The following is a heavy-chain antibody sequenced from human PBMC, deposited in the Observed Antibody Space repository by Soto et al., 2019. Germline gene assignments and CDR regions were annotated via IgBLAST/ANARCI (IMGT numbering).Heavy chain of an antibody. J-gene: IGHJ4*02. CDR1: GGSISSYY. D-gene: IGHD3-9*01. Sequence: SETLSLTCTVSGGSISSYYWSWIRQPAGKGLEWIGHIYTSGSTNYNPSLQGRVTISVDTSKTQFSLTLTSVTAADTAVYFRDRARYYDWCFDLRGLGPPITVS. CDR2: IYTSGST. CDR3: DRARYYDWCFDL. V-gene: IGHV4-4*07.